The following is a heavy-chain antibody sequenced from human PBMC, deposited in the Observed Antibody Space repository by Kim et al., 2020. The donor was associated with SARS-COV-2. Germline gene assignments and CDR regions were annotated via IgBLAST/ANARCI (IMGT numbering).Heavy chain of an antibody. D-gene: IGHD6-19*01. CDR2: INTNTGNP. Sequence: ASVKVSCKASGYTFTSYAMNWVRQAPGQGLEWMGWINTNTGNPTYAQGFTGRFVFSLDTSVSTAYLQISSLKAEDTAVYYCARVTQQWLLRADAFDIWGQGTMVTVSS. CDR1: GYTFTSYA. V-gene: IGHV7-4-1*02. CDR3: ARVTQQWLLRADAFDI. J-gene: IGHJ3*02.